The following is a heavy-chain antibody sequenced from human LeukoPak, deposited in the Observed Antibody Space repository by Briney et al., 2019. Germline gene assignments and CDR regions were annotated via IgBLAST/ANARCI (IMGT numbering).Heavy chain of an antibody. CDR3: ARDRYGSSSPFDY. J-gene: IGHJ4*02. V-gene: IGHV3-33*01. D-gene: IGHD6-6*01. Sequence: GRSLRLSCAASGFTFSNYGMHWVRQAPAKGRGGGAVIWYDGSKTYHADSVKGRFTISRDNSKNTLYLQMNSLRAEDTGVYYCARDRYGSSSPFDYWGQGTLVTVSS. CDR1: GFTFSNYG. CDR2: IWYDGSKT.